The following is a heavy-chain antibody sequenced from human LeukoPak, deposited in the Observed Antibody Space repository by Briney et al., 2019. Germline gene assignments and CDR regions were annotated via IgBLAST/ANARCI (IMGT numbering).Heavy chain of an antibody. CDR1: GDSISSNSYY. J-gene: IGHJ6*03. CDR3: ATFTSDSSGWYVAYYYYYMDV. Sequence: SETLSLTCTVSGDSISSNSYYWGWIRQPPGKGLEWIGSIYYSGSTYYNPSLKSRVTISVDTSKNQFSLKLSSVTAADTAVYYCATFTSDSSGWYVAYYYYYMDVWGKGTTVTVSS. CDR2: IYYSGST. D-gene: IGHD6-19*01. V-gene: IGHV4-39*07.